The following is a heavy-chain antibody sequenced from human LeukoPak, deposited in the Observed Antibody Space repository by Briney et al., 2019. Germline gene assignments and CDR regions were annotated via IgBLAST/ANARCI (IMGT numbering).Heavy chain of an antibody. J-gene: IGHJ6*03. V-gene: IGHV3-30*02. CDR3: AKGLNYDFWSGYVHYYYMDV. CDR1: GFTFSSYG. D-gene: IGHD3-3*01. CDR2: IRYDGSNK. Sequence: GGSLRLSCAASGFTFSSYGMHWARQAPGKGLEWVAFIRYDGSNKYYADSVKGRFTISRDNSKNTLYLQMNSLRAEDTAVYYCAKGLNYDFWSGYVHYYYMDVWGKGTTVTVSS.